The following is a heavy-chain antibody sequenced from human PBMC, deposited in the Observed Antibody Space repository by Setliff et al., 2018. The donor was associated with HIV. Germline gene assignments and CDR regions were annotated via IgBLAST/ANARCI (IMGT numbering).Heavy chain of an antibody. CDR2: LYYSGST. CDR3: ARDASHSGSYYERPFDI. J-gene: IGHJ3*02. Sequence: ASETLSLTCTVSGGSISSHYWSWIRQPPGKGLEWIGSLYYSGSTVYNPSLKSPVTISLDASKTQFSLRLTSVTAADTAVYFCARDASHSGSYYERPFDIWGQGTMVTVSS. CDR1: GGSISSHY. V-gene: IGHV4-59*11. D-gene: IGHD1-26*01.